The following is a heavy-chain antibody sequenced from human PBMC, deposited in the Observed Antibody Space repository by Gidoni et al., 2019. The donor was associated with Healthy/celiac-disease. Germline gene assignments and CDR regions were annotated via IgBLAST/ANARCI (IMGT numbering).Heavy chain of an antibody. CDR3: ARDLSGFTYGDYEEGWFDP. CDR2: IKQDGSEK. J-gene: IGHJ5*02. D-gene: IGHD4-17*01. Sequence: EVQLVESGGGLVQPGGSLRLYCAASGFTFSSYWMSWVRQAPGKGLEWVANIKQDGSEKYYVDSVKGRFTISRDNAKNSLYLQMNSLRAEDTALYYCARDLSGFTYGDYEEGWFDPWGQGTLVTVSS. CDR1: GFTFSSYW. V-gene: IGHV3-7*03.